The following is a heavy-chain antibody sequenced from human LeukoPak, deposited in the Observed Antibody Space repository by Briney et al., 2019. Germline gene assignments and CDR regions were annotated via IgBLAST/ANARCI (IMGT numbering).Heavy chain of an antibody. CDR2: INWNGGST. CDR1: GFTFDDYG. CDR3: ARGTYYYDSSGYYYFDY. Sequence: GGSLRLSCAASGFTFDDYGMSWVRQAPGKGLEWDSGINWNGGSTGYADSVKGRFTISRDNAKNSLYLQMNSLRAEDTALYYCARGTYYYDSSGYYYFDYGGQGTLVTVSS. V-gene: IGHV3-20*04. D-gene: IGHD3-22*01. J-gene: IGHJ4*02.